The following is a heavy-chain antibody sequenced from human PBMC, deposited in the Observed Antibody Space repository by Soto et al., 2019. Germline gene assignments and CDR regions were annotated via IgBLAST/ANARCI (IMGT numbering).Heavy chain of an antibody. D-gene: IGHD6-13*01. V-gene: IGHV1-3*01. CDR2: INAGNGNT. CDR3: AKSEAADPEYCQQ. J-gene: IGHJ1*01. Sequence: QVQLVQSGAAVKKPGASVKVSCKASGYTFTSYSMHWVRQAPGQRLEWMGWINAGNGNTQYSQKFERRVTVTRDTSASTAYMELSSLRSEDTAVYYWAKSEAADPEYCQQWGQGTLVTFSS. CDR1: GYTFTSYS.